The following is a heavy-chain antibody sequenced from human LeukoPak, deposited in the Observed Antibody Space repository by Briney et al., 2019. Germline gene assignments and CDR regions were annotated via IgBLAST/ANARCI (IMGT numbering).Heavy chain of an antibody. CDR3: AKRPRGNYLDPFDY. Sequence: PGGSLRLSCAASGFTFSSYAMSWVRQAPGKGLEWVSGITISGRTAYYADSVKGRFTISRDNFKNTLYLQMNSLRAEDTAVYYCAKRPRGNYLDPFDYWGQGTLVTVSS. D-gene: IGHD3-10*01. V-gene: IGHV3-23*01. J-gene: IGHJ4*02. CDR1: GFTFSSYA. CDR2: ITISGRTA.